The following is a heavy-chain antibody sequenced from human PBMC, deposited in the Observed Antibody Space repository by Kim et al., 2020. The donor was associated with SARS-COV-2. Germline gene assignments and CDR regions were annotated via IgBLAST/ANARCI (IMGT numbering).Heavy chain of an antibody. V-gene: IGHV3-7*01. J-gene: IGHJ5*02. CDR1: GFTFSAYW. Sequence: GGSLRLSCAASGFTFSAYWMSWIRQAPGKGLEWVANMREDGSETYYLDSVKGRFTISRDNAKNSLYLQMNSLRAEDTAVYYCARDQEFWSASDRWGQGALVTVSS. D-gene: IGHD3-3*01. CDR2: MREDGSET. CDR3: ARDQEFWSASDR.